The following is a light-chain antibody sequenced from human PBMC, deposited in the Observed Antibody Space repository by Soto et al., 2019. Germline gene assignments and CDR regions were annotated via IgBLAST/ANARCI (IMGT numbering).Light chain of an antibody. Sequence: QSALAQPTSVSGSPGQSVTISCTGTSSDIGRYDYVSWYQQHPGKAPKLLIYEVSNRPSGVSTRFSGSKAANTASLTISGLQAEDEADYYCSSYTGLSTRVFGGGTKVTVL. CDR2: EVS. J-gene: IGLJ3*02. CDR3: SSYTGLSTRV. V-gene: IGLV2-14*01. CDR1: SSDIGRYDY.